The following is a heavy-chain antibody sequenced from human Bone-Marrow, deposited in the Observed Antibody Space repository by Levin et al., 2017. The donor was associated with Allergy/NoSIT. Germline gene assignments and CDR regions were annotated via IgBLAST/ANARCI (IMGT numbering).Heavy chain of an antibody. CDR3: ARDKVIPAANGYYYYGMDV. Sequence: SETLSLTCTVSGGSVSRGTYWSWIRQTPGKGLEWLGHISDSGTTKYNPSLKSRVIISIDTSKNQFSLKLSSVTAADTAVYYCARDKVIPAANGYYYYGMDVWGQGTTVTVSS. CDR1: GGSVSRGTY. D-gene: IGHD2-2*01. J-gene: IGHJ6*02. CDR2: ISDSGTT. V-gene: IGHV4-61*01.